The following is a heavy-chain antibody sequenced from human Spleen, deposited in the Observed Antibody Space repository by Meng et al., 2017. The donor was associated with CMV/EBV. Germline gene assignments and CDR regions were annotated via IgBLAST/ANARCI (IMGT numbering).Heavy chain of an antibody. CDR2: FNPILDTA. D-gene: IGHD2-15*01. J-gene: IGHJ6*02. CDR1: TFSTYS. CDR3: ARRFCSSMRCDYYYGLDV. Sequence: TFSTYSISWVRQAPGQGLEWMGEFNPILDTANYAQNFLGRVTVTMDESKTTAYMELDNLSSEDTALFYCARRFCSSMRCDYYYGLDVWGQGTSVTVSS. V-gene: IGHV1-69*05.